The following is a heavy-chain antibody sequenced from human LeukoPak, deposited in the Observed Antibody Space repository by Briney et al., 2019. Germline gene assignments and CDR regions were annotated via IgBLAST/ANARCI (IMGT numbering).Heavy chain of an antibody. CDR3: ARDLGYCSGGSCFYWFDP. V-gene: IGHV3-48*03. J-gene: IGHJ5*02. CDR2: ISSSGSTI. Sequence: GGSLRLSCAASGFTISSYEMNWVRQAPGKGLEWVSYISSSGSTIYYADSVKGRFTISRDNAKNSLYLQMNSLRAEDTAVYYCARDLGYCSGGSCFYWFDPWGQGTLVTVSS. CDR1: GFTISSYE. D-gene: IGHD2-15*01.